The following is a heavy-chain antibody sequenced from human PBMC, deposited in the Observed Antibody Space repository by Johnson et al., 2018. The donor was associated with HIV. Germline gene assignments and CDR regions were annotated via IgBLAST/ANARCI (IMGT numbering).Heavy chain of an antibody. CDR1: GFTLSSYW. J-gene: IGHJ3*02. CDR3: ARGLNCSNAVCLHAFDI. V-gene: IGHV3-30*03. D-gene: IGHD2-8*01. Sequence: QVQLVESGGGLVQPGGSVRLSCAASGFTLSSYWMSWVRQAPEKGLEWVAVISYDGSNEYFADSVKGRFTISRDNSKNKLYLQMNSLRAEETAVYYCARGLNCSNAVCLHAFDIWGQGTMVTVSS. CDR2: ISYDGSNE.